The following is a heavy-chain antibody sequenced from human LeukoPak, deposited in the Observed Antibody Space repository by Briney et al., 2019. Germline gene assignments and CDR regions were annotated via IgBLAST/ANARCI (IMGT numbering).Heavy chain of an antibody. V-gene: IGHV4-38-2*02. CDR2: IYHSGST. D-gene: IGHD1-26*01. Sequence: PSETLSLTCTVSGYSISRGYYWGWIRQPPGKGLEWIGSIYHSGSTYYNPSLKSRVTISVDTSKNQFSLKLSSVTAADTAVYYCASPENRSGGAFDIWGQGTMVTVSS. J-gene: IGHJ3*02. CDR1: GYSISRGYY. CDR3: ASPENRSGGAFDI.